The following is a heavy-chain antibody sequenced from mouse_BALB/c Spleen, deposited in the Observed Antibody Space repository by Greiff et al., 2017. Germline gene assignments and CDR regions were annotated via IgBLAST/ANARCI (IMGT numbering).Heavy chain of an antibody. Sequence: VKLQESGPGLVAPSQSLSITCTVSGFSLTSYGVHWVRQPPGKGLEWLGVIWAGGSTNYNSALMSRLSISKDNSKSQVFLKMNSLQTDDTAMYYCARDVRGNYAMDYWGQGTSVTVSS. CDR1: GFSLTSYG. J-gene: IGHJ4*01. CDR2: IWAGGST. CDR3: ARDVRGNYAMDY. V-gene: IGHV2-9*02.